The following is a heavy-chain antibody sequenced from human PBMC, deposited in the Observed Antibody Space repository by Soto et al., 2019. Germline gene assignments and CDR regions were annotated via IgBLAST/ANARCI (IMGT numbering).Heavy chain of an antibody. CDR2: IYYSGST. CDR1: GGSISSYY. J-gene: IGHJ4*02. V-gene: IGHV4-59*01. D-gene: IGHD2-21*01. CDR3: ARGGSDGYNSYDFDY. Sequence: SETLSLTCTVSGGSISSYYWSWIRQPPGKGLEWIGYIYYSGSTNYNPSLKSRVTISVDTSKNQFALKLSSVTAADTAVYYCARGGSDGYNSYDFDYWGQGTLVTVS.